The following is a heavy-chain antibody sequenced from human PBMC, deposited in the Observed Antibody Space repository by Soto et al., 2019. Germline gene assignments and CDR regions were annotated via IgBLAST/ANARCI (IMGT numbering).Heavy chain of an antibody. CDR1: GYTFTGYY. V-gene: IGHV1-2*02. D-gene: IGHD3-9*01. J-gene: IGHJ4*02. Sequence: ASVKVSCKASGYTFTGYYMHWVRQAPGQGLEWMGWINPNSGGTNYAQKFQGRVTMTRDTSISTAYMELSRLRSDDTAVYYCARDILTGYYYFDYWGQGTLVTVSS. CDR3: ARDILTGYYYFDY. CDR2: INPNSGGT.